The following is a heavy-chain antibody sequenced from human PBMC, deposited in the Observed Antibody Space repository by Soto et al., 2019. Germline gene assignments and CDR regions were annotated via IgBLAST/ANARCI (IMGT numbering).Heavy chain of an antibody. CDR2: ICYDGSNK. V-gene: IGHV3-30-3*01. D-gene: IGHD3-9*01. CDR1: GFTFSSYA. Sequence: GGSLRLSCAASGFTFSSYAMHWVRQAPGKGLEWVAVICYDGSNKYYADSVKGRFTISRDNSKNTLYLQMNSLRAEDTAVYYCARSDTRLVLFDYFDYWGQGTLVTVSS. J-gene: IGHJ4*02. CDR3: ARSDTRLVLFDYFDY.